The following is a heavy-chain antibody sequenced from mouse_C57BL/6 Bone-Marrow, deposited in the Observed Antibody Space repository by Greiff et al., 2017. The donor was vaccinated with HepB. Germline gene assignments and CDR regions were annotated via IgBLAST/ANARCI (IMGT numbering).Heavy chain of an antibody. D-gene: IGHD2-3*01. CDR3: ARGADGYYGAMDY. Sequence: EVMLQESGPGLVKPSQSLSLTCSVTGYSITSGYYWNWIRQFPGNKLEWMGYISYDGSNNYNPSLKNRISITRDTSKNQLFLKLNSVTTEDTATYYCARGADGYYGAMDYWGQGTSVTVSS. J-gene: IGHJ4*01. CDR1: GYSITSGYY. CDR2: ISYDGSN. V-gene: IGHV3-6*01.